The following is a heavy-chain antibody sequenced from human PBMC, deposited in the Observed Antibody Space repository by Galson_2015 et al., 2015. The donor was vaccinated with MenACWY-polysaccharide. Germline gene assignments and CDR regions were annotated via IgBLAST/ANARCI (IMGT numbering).Heavy chain of an antibody. J-gene: IGHJ6*03. CDR2: ITPTGGTP. V-gene: IGHV3-23*01. CDR3: AKGSYRANAVLSYYYYYMDV. CDR1: AFDFNKYV. D-gene: IGHD4/OR15-4a*01. Sequence: SLRLSCAASAFDFNKYVMNWVRQPPGKGLQWVSSITPTGGTPYYADSVRGRFTITRDNSKTTLYLQMNSLGAEDTAVYYCAKGSYRANAVLSYYYYYMDVWGRGTTVTVSS.